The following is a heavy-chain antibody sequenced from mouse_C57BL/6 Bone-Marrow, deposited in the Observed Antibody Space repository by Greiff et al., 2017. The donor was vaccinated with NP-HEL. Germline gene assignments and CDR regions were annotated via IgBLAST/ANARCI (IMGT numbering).Heavy chain of an antibody. CDR2: ISGGGGNT. CDR1: GFTFSSYT. V-gene: IGHV5-9*01. J-gene: IGHJ2*01. D-gene: IGHD2-5*01. Sequence: EVQLVESGGGLVKPGGSLKLSCAASGFTFSSYTMSWVRQTPEKRLEWVATISGGGGNTYYPDSVKGRFTISRDNAKNTLYLQMSSLRSEDTALYYCARYSNYDFDYWGQGTTLTVSS. CDR3: ARYSNYDFDY.